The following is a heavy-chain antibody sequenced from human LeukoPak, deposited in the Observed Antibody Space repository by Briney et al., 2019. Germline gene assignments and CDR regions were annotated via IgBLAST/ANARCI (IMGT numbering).Heavy chain of an antibody. D-gene: IGHD3-10*01. CDR3: ARASGETFDP. CDR2: ISSDGSNT. CDR1: GFTCSTYG. V-gene: IGHV3-30*03. Sequence: GGSLRLSCAASGFTCSTYGMHWVRQAPGKGLEWVGVISSDGSNTYYADSVKGRFTISRDNSKDTLYLQMNSLRAEDTAVYYCARASGETFDPWGQGTLVTVSS. J-gene: IGHJ5*02.